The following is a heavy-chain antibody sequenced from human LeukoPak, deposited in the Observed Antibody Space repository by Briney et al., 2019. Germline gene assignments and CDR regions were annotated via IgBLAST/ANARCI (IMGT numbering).Heavy chain of an antibody. CDR1: GYSISSTNW. V-gene: IGHV4-28*03. J-gene: IGHJ3*02. Sequence: PSDTLSLTCAVSGYSISSTNWWGWIRQPPGKGLEWIGYIYYTGNNNYNPSLKSRVTISIDTSKNKFSLKVNSVTAADTAMYYCARDRGLWLGEARDAFDIWGQGTMVTVFS. CDR2: IYYTGNN. CDR3: ARDRGLWLGEARDAFDI. D-gene: IGHD3-10*01.